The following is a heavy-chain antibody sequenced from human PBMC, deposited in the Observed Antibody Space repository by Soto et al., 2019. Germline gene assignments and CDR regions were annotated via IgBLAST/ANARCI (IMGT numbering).Heavy chain of an antibody. CDR3: ARDPAFNVFGMDV. D-gene: IGHD3-16*01. Sequence: SVKVSCKASGGTFSSYAISWVLQAPGQGLEWMGGIIPIFGTANYAQKFQGRVTITADESTSTAYMELSSLRSEDTAVYYCARDPAFNVFGMDVWGQGTTVTVSS. J-gene: IGHJ6*02. V-gene: IGHV1-69*13. CDR1: GGTFSSYA. CDR2: IIPIFGTA.